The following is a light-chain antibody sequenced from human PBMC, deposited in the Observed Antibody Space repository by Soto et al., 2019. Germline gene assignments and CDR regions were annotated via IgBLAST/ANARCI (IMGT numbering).Light chain of an antibody. CDR3: MQALQTSWT. Sequence: DIVMTQSPLSLPVTPGEPASISCRSSQSLLHSNGYNYLDWYLQKPGQSPQLLIYLGSNRASGVPDRFSGSGSGTDFTLKISRVEAEDVGVYCCMQALQTSWTFGQGTKVYIK. V-gene: IGKV2-28*01. CDR2: LGS. J-gene: IGKJ1*01. CDR1: QSLLHSNGYNY.